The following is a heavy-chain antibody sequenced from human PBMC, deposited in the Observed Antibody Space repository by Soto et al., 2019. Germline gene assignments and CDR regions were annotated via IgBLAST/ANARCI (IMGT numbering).Heavy chain of an antibody. CDR1: GFTFSSYA. J-gene: IGHJ6*02. D-gene: IGHD3-3*01. Sequence: GGSLRLSCAASGFTFSSYAMHWVRQAPGKGLEWVAVISYDGSNKYYADSVKGRFTISRDNSKNTLYLQMNSLRAEDTAVYYCARDPAWAIFGVVTAPADYYYGMDVWGQGTTVTVSS. CDR2: ISYDGSNK. CDR3: ARDPAWAIFGVVTAPADYYYGMDV. V-gene: IGHV3-30-3*01.